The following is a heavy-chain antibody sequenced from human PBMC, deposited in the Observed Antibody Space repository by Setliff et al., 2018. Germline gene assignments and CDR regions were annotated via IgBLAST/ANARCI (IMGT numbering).Heavy chain of an antibody. D-gene: IGHD3-10*01. Sequence: ASVKVSCKASGYTFTSYAMNWVRQAPGQGLEWMGWINTNTEKPTYAQGFTGRFVFSLNTSVSTAYLQISSLKPEDTAVYYCARGSRFGTIVYRGDYYMDVWGKGTTVTVSS. CDR2: INTNTEKP. CDR1: GYTFTSYA. V-gene: IGHV7-4-1*02. CDR3: ARGSRFGTIVYRGDYYMDV. J-gene: IGHJ6*03.